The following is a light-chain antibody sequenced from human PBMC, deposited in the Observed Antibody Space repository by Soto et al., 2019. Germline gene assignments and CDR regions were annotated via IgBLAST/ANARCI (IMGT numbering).Light chain of an antibody. CDR1: SSDVGGYNY. V-gene: IGLV2-14*01. CDR2: DVS. CDR3: SSYRSSVANV. Sequence: QSALTQPASVSGSPGQSITISCTGTSSDVGGYNYVSWYQQYPGKAPKLMIYDVSNRPSGVSDRFSGSKSGNTASLTISGLQAEDEADYYCSSYRSSVANVFGTGTKVTVL. J-gene: IGLJ1*01.